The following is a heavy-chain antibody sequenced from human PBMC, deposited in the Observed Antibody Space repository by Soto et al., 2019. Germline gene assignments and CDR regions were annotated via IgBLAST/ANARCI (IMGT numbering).Heavy chain of an antibody. CDR2: IVPMFNKV. CDR3: ALRTGNWNPLAD. V-gene: IGHV1-69*02. J-gene: IGHJ4*02. D-gene: IGHD1-1*01. Sequence: QGQLVQPGSAVEKPGSSLKGSCKASGGTTISYTISWGGPAPGRGFQWMGNIVPMFNKVDDAQKYQGRVTITADKSTRTFYMELASLISEDTAVYFCALRTGNWNPLADWVEGPLVSVSS. CDR1: GGTTISYT.